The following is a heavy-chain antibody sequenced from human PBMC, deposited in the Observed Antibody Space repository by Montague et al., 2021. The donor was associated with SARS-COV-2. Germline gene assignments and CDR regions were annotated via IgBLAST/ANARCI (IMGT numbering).Heavy chain of an antibody. Sequence: SETLSLTCTVSGGSNSRYYWSWIRQPPGKGLEWIGYVSDSGSDYNPSLTSRVSISVDTSKKLLSLSLSSVTAADTAIYYCARHRKDYDILTGYSTSFYYDMDVWGQGTTVTVSS. CDR3: ARHRKDYDILTGYSTSFYYDMDV. D-gene: IGHD3-9*01. CDR2: VSDSGS. V-gene: IGHV4-59*08. CDR1: GGSNSRYY. J-gene: IGHJ6*02.